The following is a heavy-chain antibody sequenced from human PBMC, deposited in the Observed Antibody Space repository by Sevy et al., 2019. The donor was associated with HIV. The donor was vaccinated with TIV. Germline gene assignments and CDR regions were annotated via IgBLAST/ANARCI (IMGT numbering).Heavy chain of an antibody. J-gene: IGHJ4*02. D-gene: IGHD3-10*01. Sequence: GGSLRLSCAASGFTFSSYAMSWVRQAPGKGLEWVSAISGSGGSTYYADSVKGRFTISRDNSNNTLYLQMNSLRAEDTAVYYCAKDLNPSLPLLWFGELPTLDFDYWGQGTLVTVSS. CDR1: GFTFSSYA. CDR3: AKDLNPSLPLLWFGELPTLDFDY. CDR2: ISGSGGST. V-gene: IGHV3-23*01.